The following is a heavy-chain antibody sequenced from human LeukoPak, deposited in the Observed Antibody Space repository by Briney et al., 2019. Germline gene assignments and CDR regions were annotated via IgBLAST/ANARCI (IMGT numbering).Heavy chain of an antibody. CDR2: IASNGGSE. J-gene: IGHJ4*02. D-gene: IGHD3-10*01. CDR3: AKGLYYGLGSYFPFDY. Sequence: GGSLRLSCAASGFTFTTYGLHWVRQAPGKGLEWVAAIASNGGSEYYADSVKGRFTISRDNSKNTLYLQMNSLRTEDTAVYYCAKGLYYGLGSYFPFDYWGQGTLVTVSS. V-gene: IGHV3-30*18. CDR1: GFTFTTYG.